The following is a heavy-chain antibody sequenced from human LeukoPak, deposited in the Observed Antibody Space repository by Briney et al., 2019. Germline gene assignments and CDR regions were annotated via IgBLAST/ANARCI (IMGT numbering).Heavy chain of an antibody. D-gene: IGHD3-22*01. CDR3: ARHSPNYYDSSGYYYYFGY. CDR2: IYYSGST. V-gene: IGHV4-59*08. CDR1: GGSISSYY. Sequence: SETLSLTCTVSGGSISSYYWSWIRQPPGKGLEWIGYIYYSGSTNYNPSLKSRVTISVDTSKNQFSLKLSSVTAADTAVYYCARHSPNYYDSSGYYYYFGYWGQGTLVTVSS. J-gene: IGHJ4*02.